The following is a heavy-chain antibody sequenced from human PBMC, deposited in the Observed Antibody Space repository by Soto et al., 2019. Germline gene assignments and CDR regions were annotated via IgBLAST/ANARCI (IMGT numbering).Heavy chain of an antibody. Sequence: GGSLRLSCAASGFTFSSYWMSWVRQAPGKGLEWVANIKQDGSEKYYVDSVKGRFTISGDNAKNSLYLQMNSLRAEDTAVYYCARDFFVYDSSGYYSDYFDYWGQGTLVTVSS. CDR2: IKQDGSEK. J-gene: IGHJ4*02. V-gene: IGHV3-7*01. D-gene: IGHD3-22*01. CDR3: ARDFFVYDSSGYYSDYFDY. CDR1: GFTFSSYW.